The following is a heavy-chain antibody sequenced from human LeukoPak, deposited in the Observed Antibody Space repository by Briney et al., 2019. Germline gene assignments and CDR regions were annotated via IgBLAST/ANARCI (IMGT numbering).Heavy chain of an antibody. CDR1: DGSISSYY. Sequence: PSETLSLTCTVSDGSISSYYWNWIRQPPGKGLEWIGYIYYSGSTKYNPSLKSRVTISVDTSKNQFSLKLRSVTAADTAVYYCARGFDSKSTYFDYWGQGTLVTVSS. D-gene: IGHD5-12*01. CDR2: IYYSGST. CDR3: ARGFDSKSTYFDY. J-gene: IGHJ4*02. V-gene: IGHV4-59*01.